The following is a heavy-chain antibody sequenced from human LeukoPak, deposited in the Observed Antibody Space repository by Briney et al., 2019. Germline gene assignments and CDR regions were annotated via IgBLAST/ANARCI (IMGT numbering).Heavy chain of an antibody. D-gene: IGHD3-10*01. J-gene: IGHJ4*02. CDR2: ISSSGSTI. V-gene: IGHV3-11*01. CDR1: GFTFSDYY. CDR3: TRAWFGGLLYDY. Sequence: PGGSLRLSCAASGFTFSDYYMSWIRQAPGKGLGWVSYISSSGSTIYYADSVKGRFTISRDNTKNALYLQMNSLRAEETAVYYCTRAWFGGLLYDYWGQGTLVTVSS.